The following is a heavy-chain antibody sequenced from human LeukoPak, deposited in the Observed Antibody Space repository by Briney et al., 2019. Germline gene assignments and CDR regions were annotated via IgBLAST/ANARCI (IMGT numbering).Heavy chain of an antibody. Sequence: KPGGSLRLSCAASGFTFSSYSMNWVRQAPGKGLEWVSSISSSSSYIYYADSVKGRFTISRDNAKNSLYLQMNSLRAEDTAVYYCASKERKAAAANGSYWGQGTLVTVPS. J-gene: IGHJ4*02. CDR3: ASKERKAAAANGSY. CDR1: GFTFSSYS. D-gene: IGHD6-13*01. CDR2: ISSSSSYI. V-gene: IGHV3-21*01.